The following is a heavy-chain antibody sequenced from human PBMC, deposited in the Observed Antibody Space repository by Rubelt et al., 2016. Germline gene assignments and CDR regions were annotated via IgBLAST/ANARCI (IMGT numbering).Heavy chain of an antibody. Sequence: QVQLQQWGAGQLKPSETLSLTCAVHGGSFNGFYWSWIRQPPGKGLEWIGYIYYSWSTNYNPSLKSRVTISIDTSKTRFSLKWSSGTAGDTAVYACARANNGDDYPWGQGTLVTVSS. V-gene: IGHV4-34*11. J-gene: IGHJ5*02. CDR3: ARANNGDDYP. CDR1: GGSFNGFY. CDR2: IYYSWST. D-gene: IGHD5-12*01.